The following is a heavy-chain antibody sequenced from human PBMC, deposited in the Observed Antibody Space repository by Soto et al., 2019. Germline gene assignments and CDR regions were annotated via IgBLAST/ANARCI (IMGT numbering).Heavy chain of an antibody. CDR1: GYTFTGYY. D-gene: IGHD4-17*01. V-gene: IGHV1-2*04. CDR2: INPNSGGT. J-gene: IGHJ6*02. Sequence: ASVKVSCKASGYTFTGYYMHWVRQAPGQGLEWMGWINPNSGGTNYAQKFQGWVTMTRDKSISTAYMELSRLRSDDTAVYYCARDHAYLTYGDYDRYYYYGMDVWGQGTTVTVSS. CDR3: ARDHAYLTYGDYDRYYYYGMDV.